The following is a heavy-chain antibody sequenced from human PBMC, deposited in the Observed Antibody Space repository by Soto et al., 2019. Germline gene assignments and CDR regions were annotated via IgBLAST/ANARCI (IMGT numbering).Heavy chain of an antibody. D-gene: IGHD6-19*01. CDR3: ARDVGAVAGTYFWYFDL. Sequence: EVQLVESGGGLVQPGGSLRLSCAASGFSFSNYWMHWVRQAPGKGLVWVSRIDIDGRSTSYADSMKGRFTISRDNAKNTLYLQMNSLRVEDTAVYYCARDVGAVAGTYFWYFDLWGRGTLVTVSS. J-gene: IGHJ2*01. V-gene: IGHV3-74*01. CDR1: GFSFSNYW. CDR2: IDIDGRST.